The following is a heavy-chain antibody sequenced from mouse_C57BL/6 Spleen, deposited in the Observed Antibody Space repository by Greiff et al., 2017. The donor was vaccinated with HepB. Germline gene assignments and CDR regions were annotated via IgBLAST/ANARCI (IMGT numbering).Heavy chain of an antibody. J-gene: IGHJ4*01. CDR1: GYSFTDYN. D-gene: IGHD2-4*01. V-gene: IGHV1-39*01. CDR3: ARSGYYDYDVGYYAMDY. Sequence: VQLQQSGPELVKPGASVKISCKASGYSFTDYNMNWVKQSNGKSLEWIGVINPNYGTTSYNQKFKGKATLTVDQSSSTAYMQLNSLTSEDSAVYYCARSGYYDYDVGYYAMDYWGQGTSVTVSS. CDR2: INPNYGTT.